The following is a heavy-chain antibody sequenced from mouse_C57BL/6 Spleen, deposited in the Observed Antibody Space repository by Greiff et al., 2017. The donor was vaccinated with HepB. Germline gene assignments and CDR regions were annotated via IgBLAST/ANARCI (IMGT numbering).Heavy chain of an antibody. CDR1: GFNIQNTY. D-gene: IGHD1-1*01. V-gene: IGHV14-3*01. CDR2: IAPANGNP. Sequence: VQLQQSVAELVRPGASVKLSCTASGFNIQNTYMHWVQQRPEPGLAWIGMIAPANGNPKYAPKFQGKATITADTSSNTAYLQPSSLTSEDTAIYYCVSNYGGLGWFAYWGLGTLVTVSA. CDR3: VSNYGGLGWFAY. J-gene: IGHJ3*01.